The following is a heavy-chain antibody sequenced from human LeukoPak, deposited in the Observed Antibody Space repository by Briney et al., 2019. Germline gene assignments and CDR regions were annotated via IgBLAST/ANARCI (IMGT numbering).Heavy chain of an antibody. Sequence: SETLSLTCAVYGGSFSGYYWSWIRQPPGKGLEWIGEINHSGSTNYNPSLKSRVTISVVTSKNQFSLKLSSVTAADTAVYYCARGYSSGWPPGPYYYYGMEIWGQGTTVTVSS. J-gene: IGHJ6*02. V-gene: IGHV4-34*01. D-gene: IGHD6-19*01. CDR1: GGSFSGYY. CDR3: ARGYSSGWPPGPYYYYGMEI. CDR2: INHSGST.